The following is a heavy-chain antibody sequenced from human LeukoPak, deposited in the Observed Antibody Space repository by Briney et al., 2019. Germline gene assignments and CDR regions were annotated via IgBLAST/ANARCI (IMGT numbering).Heavy chain of an antibody. V-gene: IGHV1-69*02. CDR2: IIPILGIA. J-gene: IGHJ4*02. CDR3: ARFVATLYYFDY. D-gene: IGHD6-6*01. Sequence: AWVKVSCKASGGTFSSYTITWVRQAPGQGLEWMGRIIPILGIANYAQKFQGRATITANKSTSTAYKELSSLRSDDTAVYYCARFVATLYYFDYWGQGTLVTVSS. CDR1: GGTFSSYT.